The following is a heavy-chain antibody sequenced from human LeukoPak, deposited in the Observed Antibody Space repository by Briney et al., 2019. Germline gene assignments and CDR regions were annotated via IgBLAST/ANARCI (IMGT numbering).Heavy chain of an antibody. D-gene: IGHD3-22*01. CDR3: AKGQIVVVITAWFDP. CDR1: GFTFSSYA. Sequence: PGGSLRLSCAASGFTFSSYAMNWVRQAPGKGLEWVSAISGSGGSTYYADSVKGRFTISRDNSKNTLYLQMNSLRAEDTAVYYCAKGQIVVVITAWFDPWGQGTLVTVSS. CDR2: ISGSGGST. V-gene: IGHV3-23*01. J-gene: IGHJ5*02.